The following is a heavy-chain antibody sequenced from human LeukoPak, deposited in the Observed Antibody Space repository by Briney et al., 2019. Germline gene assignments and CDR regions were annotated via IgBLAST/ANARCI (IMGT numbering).Heavy chain of an antibody. CDR3: ARADPKYYDFWSGYYTGPYAFDI. J-gene: IGHJ3*02. Sequence: SETLSLTCAVYGGSFSGYCWSWIRQPPGKGLEWIGYIYYSGSTNYNPSLKSRVTISVDTSKNQFSLKLSSVTAADTAVYYCARADPKYYDFWSGYYTGPYAFDIWGQGTMVTVSS. CDR2: IYYSGST. D-gene: IGHD3-3*01. CDR1: GGSFSGYC. V-gene: IGHV4-59*01.